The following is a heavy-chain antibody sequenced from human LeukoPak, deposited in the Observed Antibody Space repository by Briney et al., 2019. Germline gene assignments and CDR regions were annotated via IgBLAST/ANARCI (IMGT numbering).Heavy chain of an antibody. CDR2: ISSNGGST. Sequence: GGSLRLSCSASGFTFSSYAMHWVRQAPGKGLEYVSAISSNGGSTYYADSVKGRFTISRDNAKNSLYLQMNSLRAEDTAVYYCVRDFWSGSSWFDPWGQGTLVTVSS. V-gene: IGHV3-64*04. D-gene: IGHD3-3*01. J-gene: IGHJ5*02. CDR3: VRDFWSGSSWFDP. CDR1: GFTFSSYA.